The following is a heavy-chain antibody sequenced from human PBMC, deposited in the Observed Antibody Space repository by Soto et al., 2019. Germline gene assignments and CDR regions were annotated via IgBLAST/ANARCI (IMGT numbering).Heavy chain of an antibody. CDR2: ISGSGGST. D-gene: IGHD6-13*01. Sequence: GGSLRLSCAASGFTFSSYAMSWVRQAPGKGLEWVSAISGSGGSTYYADSVKGRFTISRDNSKNTLYLQMNSLRAEDTAVYYCAKDRAQQQLVVHAFDIWGQGTMVTVSS. CDR3: AKDRAQQQLVVHAFDI. J-gene: IGHJ3*02. CDR1: GFTFSSYA. V-gene: IGHV3-23*01.